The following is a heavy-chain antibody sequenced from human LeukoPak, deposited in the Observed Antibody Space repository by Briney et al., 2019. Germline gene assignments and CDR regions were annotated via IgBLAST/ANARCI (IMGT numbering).Heavy chain of an antibody. CDR2: VYDSGTT. D-gene: IGHD6-13*01. J-gene: IGHJ4*02. CDR1: GGSISRYY. Sequence: SETLSLTCTVSGGSISRYYWSWIRQPPGKGLEWFGYVYDSGTTNYNPSLKSRVTISVDTSKNQFSLKLSSVTAADTAVYYCARGPSLTYSSSWYDYWGQGTLVTVSS. CDR3: ARGPSLTYSSSWYDY. V-gene: IGHV4-59*01.